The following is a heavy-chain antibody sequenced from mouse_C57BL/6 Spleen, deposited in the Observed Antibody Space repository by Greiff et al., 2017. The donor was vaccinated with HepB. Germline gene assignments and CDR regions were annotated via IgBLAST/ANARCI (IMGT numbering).Heavy chain of an antibody. D-gene: IGHD3-2*02. Sequence: QVQLQQSGAELARPGASVKLSCKASGYTFTSYGISWVKQRTGQGLEWIGEIYPRSGNTYYNEKFKGKATLTADKSSSTAYMELRSLTSEDSAVYFCARLGSSGYVNYFDYWGQGTTLTVSS. CDR2: IYPRSGNT. J-gene: IGHJ2*01. CDR3: ARLGSSGYVNYFDY. CDR1: GYTFTSYG. V-gene: IGHV1-81*01.